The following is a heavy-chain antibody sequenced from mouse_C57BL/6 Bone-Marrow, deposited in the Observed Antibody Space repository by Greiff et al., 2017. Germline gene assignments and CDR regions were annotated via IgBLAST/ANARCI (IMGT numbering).Heavy chain of an antibody. J-gene: IGHJ4*01. D-gene: IGHD1-1*01. Sequence: QVQLQQPGAELVRPGSSVKLSCKASGYTFTRYWMDWVKQRPGQGLEWIGNIYPSDSETHYNQKFKDKATLTVDKSSSTAYMQLSSLPSEDSPVYYCARRGYYYGSSYDAMDCWGQGTSVTGSS. CDR1: GYTFTRYW. CDR3: ARRGYYYGSSYDAMDC. CDR2: IYPSDSET. V-gene: IGHV1-61*01.